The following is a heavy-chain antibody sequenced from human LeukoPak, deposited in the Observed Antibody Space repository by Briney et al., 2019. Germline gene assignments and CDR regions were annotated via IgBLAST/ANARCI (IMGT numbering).Heavy chain of an antibody. J-gene: IGHJ4*02. CDR1: GFTFSSSW. Sequence: GGSLRLSCAASGFTFSSSWMTWVRQAPGKGLEWVANIKEDGSKKYYVDSVKGRFTISRDNAKSSLYLQMNSLRAEDTAVYYCARGEPWLPPDYWGQGTLVTVSS. CDR3: ARGEPWLPPDY. D-gene: IGHD5-24*01. CDR2: IKEDGSKK. V-gene: IGHV3-7*01.